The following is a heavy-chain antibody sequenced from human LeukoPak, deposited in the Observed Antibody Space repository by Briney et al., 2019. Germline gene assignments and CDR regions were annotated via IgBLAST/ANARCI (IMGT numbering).Heavy chain of an antibody. J-gene: IGHJ3*02. CDR2: INHSGST. CDR1: GGSFSGSY. Sequence: SETLSLTCAVYGGSFSGSYWNWIRQPPGKGLEWIGEINHSGSTTYNPSLKSRVTISVDASKNQFSLRLSSVTAADTAVYYCARWMVGDAFDIWGQGTKVTVSS. V-gene: IGHV4-34*01. D-gene: IGHD3-10*01. CDR3: ARWMVGDAFDI.